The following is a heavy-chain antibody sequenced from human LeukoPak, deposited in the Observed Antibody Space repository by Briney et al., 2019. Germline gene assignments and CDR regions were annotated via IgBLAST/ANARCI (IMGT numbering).Heavy chain of an antibody. V-gene: IGHV3-30*02. D-gene: IGHD2-8*01. Sequence: GGSLRLSCAASGFTFSSYGMHWVRQAPGKGLEWVAFIRYDGSNKYYADSVKGRFTISRDNAKNSLYLQMNSLRAEDTAVYYCARQWVKGFDIWGQGTMVTVSS. CDR2: IRYDGSNK. J-gene: IGHJ3*02. CDR1: GFTFSSYG. CDR3: ARQWVKGFDI.